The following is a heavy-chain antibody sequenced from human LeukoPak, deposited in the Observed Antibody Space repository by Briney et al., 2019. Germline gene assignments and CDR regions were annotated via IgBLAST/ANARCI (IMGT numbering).Heavy chain of an antibody. CDR1: GGSFSGYY. J-gene: IGHJ4*02. CDR2: INHSGST. D-gene: IGHD6-6*01. V-gene: IGHV4-34*01. CDR3: AKQIAARPLAS. Sequence: NPSETLSLTCAVYGGSFSGYYWSWIRQPPGKGLEWIGEINHSGSTNYNPSLKSRVTISVDTSKNQLSRKRSSVHAPHTAAYHCAKQIAARPLASWGQGKLVTVSS.